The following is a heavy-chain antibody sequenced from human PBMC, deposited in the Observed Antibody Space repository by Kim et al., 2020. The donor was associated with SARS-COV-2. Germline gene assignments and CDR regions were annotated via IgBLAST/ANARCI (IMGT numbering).Heavy chain of an antibody. CDR3: ARGVRFLEWLSVYYFDY. Sequence: SETLSLTCAVYGGSFSGYYWSWIRQPPGKGLEWIGEINHSGSTNYNPSLKSRVTISVDTSKNQFSLKLSSVTAADTAVYYCARGVRFLEWLSVYYFDYWG. CDR2: INHSGST. V-gene: IGHV4-34*01. D-gene: IGHD3-3*01. CDR1: GGSFSGYY. J-gene: IGHJ4*01.